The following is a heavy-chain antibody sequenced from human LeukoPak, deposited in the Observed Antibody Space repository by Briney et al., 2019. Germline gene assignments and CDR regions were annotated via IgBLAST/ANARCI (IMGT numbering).Heavy chain of an antibody. D-gene: IGHD1-14*01. CDR3: AGANRKYYFDY. Sequence: PGGSLRLSCAASGFTFSSYAMRWVRQAPGKGLEWVSYISTSGTTISYADSVKGRFTMSRDNAKSSLFLQMNSLRDDDTAVYFCAGANRKYYFDYWGQGTLVTVSS. J-gene: IGHJ4*02. CDR2: ISTSGTTI. V-gene: IGHV3-48*02. CDR1: GFTFSSYA.